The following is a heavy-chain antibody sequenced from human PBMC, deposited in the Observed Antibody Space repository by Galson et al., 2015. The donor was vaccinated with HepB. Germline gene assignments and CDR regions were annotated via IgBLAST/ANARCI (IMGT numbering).Heavy chain of an antibody. V-gene: IGHV1-18*04. CDR1: GYTFSSFG. D-gene: IGHD1-1*01. J-gene: IGHJ5*02. CDR2: ISAYNGNT. CDR3: ARDYKLERPDWFDP. Sequence: SVKVSCKASGYTFSSFGISWVRQAPGQGLEWMGWISAYNGNTNYAQKFQGRVTMTTDTSTSTAYMELRSLRSDDTAVYYCARDYKLERPDWFDPWGQGTLVTVSS.